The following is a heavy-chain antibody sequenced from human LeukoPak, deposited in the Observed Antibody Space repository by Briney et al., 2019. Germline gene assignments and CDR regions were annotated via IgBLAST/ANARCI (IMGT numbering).Heavy chain of an antibody. J-gene: IGHJ6*03. V-gene: IGHV4-59*01. CDR2: IYYSGST. Sequence: SETLSLTCTVSGGSISSYYWSWIRQPPGKGLEWIGYIYYSGSTNYNPSLKSRVTISVDTSKNQFSLKLSSVTAADTAVYYCARNSYDSSGYLSYYYYMDVWGKGTTVTVSS. CDR1: GGSISSYY. D-gene: IGHD3-22*01. CDR3: ARNSYDSSGYLSYYYYMDV.